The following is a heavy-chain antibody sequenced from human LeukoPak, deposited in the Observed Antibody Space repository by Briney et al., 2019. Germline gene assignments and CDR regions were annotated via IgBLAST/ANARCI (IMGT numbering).Heavy chain of an antibody. CDR2: MNPNSGGT. CDR3: ARDRWYNSTGNHFDQ. J-gene: IGHJ4*02. CDR1: GYTFSGYY. Sequence: ASVKVSCKASGYTFSGYYMHWVRQAPGQGLEWMGRMNPNSGGTNYAQKFQGRVTMTRDTSINTAYMELSRLTSDDTAVYFCARDRWYNSTGNHFDQWGQGTLVTVSS. D-gene: IGHD1-20*01. V-gene: IGHV1-2*06.